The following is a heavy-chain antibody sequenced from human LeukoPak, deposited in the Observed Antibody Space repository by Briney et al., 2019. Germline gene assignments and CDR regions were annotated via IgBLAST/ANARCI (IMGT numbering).Heavy chain of an antibody. D-gene: IGHD5-18*01. J-gene: IGHJ4*02. CDR1: GGSIGIYY. Sequence: SQTLSLTCTVSGGSIGIYYWNWIRQPAGKGLGWIGRTFTSGIANYNPSLKSRVTMSVDTSKNQFSLNLSSVTAADTAVYYCARARPDTAMAVDYWGQGTLVTVSS. V-gene: IGHV4-4*07. CDR2: TFTSGIA. CDR3: ARARPDTAMAVDY.